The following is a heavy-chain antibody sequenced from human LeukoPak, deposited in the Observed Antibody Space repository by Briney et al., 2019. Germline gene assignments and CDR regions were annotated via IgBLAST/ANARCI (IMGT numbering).Heavy chain of an antibody. Sequence: GGSLRLSCAASGFTFNTYTMNWVRQAPGKGLEWVSSISSGTSYIYYADSVKGRFTISRDNAKNSLYLQMNSLRAEDTAVYYCARGSSNYDYWGQGTLVTVSS. V-gene: IGHV3-21*01. CDR2: ISSGTSYI. CDR1: GFTFNTYT. CDR3: ARGSSNYDY. D-gene: IGHD6-13*01. J-gene: IGHJ4*02.